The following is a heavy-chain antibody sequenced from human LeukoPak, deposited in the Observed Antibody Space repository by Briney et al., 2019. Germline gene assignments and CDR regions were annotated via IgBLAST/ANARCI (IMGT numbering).Heavy chain of an antibody. CDR3: ARDTRAMYYYDSSGYYWEYYFDY. CDR2: IYYSGST. J-gene: IGHJ4*02. V-gene: IGHV4-31*03. CDR1: GGSISSGGYY. D-gene: IGHD3-22*01. Sequence: SQTLSLTCTVSGGSISSGGYYWSWIRQHPGKGLEWIVYIYYSGSTYYNPSLKSRVTISVDTSKNQFSLKLSSVTAADTAVYYCARDTRAMYYYDSSGYYWEYYFDYWGQGTLVTVSS.